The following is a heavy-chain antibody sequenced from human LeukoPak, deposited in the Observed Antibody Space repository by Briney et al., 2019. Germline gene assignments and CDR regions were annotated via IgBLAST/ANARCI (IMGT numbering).Heavy chain of an antibody. CDR2: FDLEDGET. Sequence: ASVKVSSKVSGYTLTELSMHWVPQAPGKGRERMGGFDLEDGETIYAQKFQGRVTITEDTSTDTAYMELNSLRSEDTAVYYCATEFGNWIYEGDWGQGTLVTVSS. J-gene: IGHJ4*02. D-gene: IGHD1-7*01. V-gene: IGHV1-24*01. CDR1: GYTLTELS. CDR3: ATEFGNWIYEGD.